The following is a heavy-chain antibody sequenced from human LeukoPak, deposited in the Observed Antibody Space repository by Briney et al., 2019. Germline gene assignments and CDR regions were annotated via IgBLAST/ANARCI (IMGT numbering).Heavy chain of an antibody. CDR1: GFTFSSYD. J-gene: IGHJ6*02. CDR3: ARGSYGGYYYGMDV. D-gene: IGHD4-23*01. Sequence: GGSLRLSCAASGFTFSSYDMHWVRQATGKGLEWVSAIGTAGDTYYPGSVKGRFTISRENAKNSLYLQMNSLRAGDTAVYYCARGSYGGYYYGMDVWAKGPRSPSP. CDR2: IGTAGDT. V-gene: IGHV3-13*01.